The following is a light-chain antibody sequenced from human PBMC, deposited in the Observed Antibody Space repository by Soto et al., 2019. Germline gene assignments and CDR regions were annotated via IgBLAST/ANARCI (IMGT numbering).Light chain of an antibody. CDR2: YDS. J-gene: IGLJ1*01. Sequence: SYELTQPPSVSVAPGKTARITCGGNNIGSKSVHWYQQKPGQAPVLVIYYDSDRPSGIPERFSGSNSGNTATLTSSRVEAGDEADYYCQVWDRSSDHDVFGTGTKLTVL. V-gene: IGLV3-21*04. CDR1: NIGSKS. CDR3: QVWDRSSDHDV.